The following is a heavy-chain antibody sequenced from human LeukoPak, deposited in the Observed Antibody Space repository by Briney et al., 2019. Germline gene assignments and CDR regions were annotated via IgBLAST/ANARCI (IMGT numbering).Heavy chain of an antibody. CDR3: ARDSLRYY. CDR1: GFTFSSYA. V-gene: IGHV3-30-3*01. D-gene: IGHD4-11*01. Sequence: PGRSLRLSCAASGFTFSSYAMHWVRQAPGKGLEWVAVISYDGSNKYYADSVKGRFTISRDNSKNTLYLQMNSLRAEDTAVYYCARDSLRYYWGQGTLVTVSS. CDR2: ISYDGSNK. J-gene: IGHJ4*02.